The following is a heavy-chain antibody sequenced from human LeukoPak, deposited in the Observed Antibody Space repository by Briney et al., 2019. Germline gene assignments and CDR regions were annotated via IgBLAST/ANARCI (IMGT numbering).Heavy chain of an antibody. J-gene: IGHJ6*03. D-gene: IGHD3-10*01. CDR2: INPSGGST. CDR1: GYTFTSYY. Sequence: ASVKVSCKASGYTFTSYYMHWVRQAPGQGLEWMGIINPSGGSTSYAQKFQGRVTMTRDMSTSTVYMELSSLRAEDTAVYYCARESHTGEYYYYMDVWGKGTTVTISS. CDR3: ARESHTGEYYYYMDV. V-gene: IGHV1-46*01.